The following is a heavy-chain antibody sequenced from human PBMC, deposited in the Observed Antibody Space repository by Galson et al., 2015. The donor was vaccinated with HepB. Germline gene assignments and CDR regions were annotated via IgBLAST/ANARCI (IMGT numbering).Heavy chain of an antibody. V-gene: IGHV3-30*04. CDR1: GFTFSSYA. Sequence: SLRLSCAASGFTFSSYAMHWVRQAPGKGLEWVAVISYDGSNKYYADSVKGRFTISRDNFKNTLYLQMNSLRAEDTAVYYCARDRGLVVVVAATLDYWGQGTLVTVSS. J-gene: IGHJ4*02. CDR3: ARDRGLVVVVAATLDY. CDR2: ISYDGSNK. D-gene: IGHD2-15*01.